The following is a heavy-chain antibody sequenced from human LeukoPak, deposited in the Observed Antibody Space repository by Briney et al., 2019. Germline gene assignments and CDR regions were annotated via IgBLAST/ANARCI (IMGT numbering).Heavy chain of an antibody. CDR2: ITPDSGAT. Sequence: ASVKVSCKASGYTFTDYYVHWVRQAPGQGLEWMGWITPDSGATNYPQKFQGRVTMTRDTSISTAYMELSRLSSDDTAMYYCARDWDYWGQGTLVTVSS. V-gene: IGHV1-2*02. CDR3: ARDWDY. CDR1: GYTFTDYY. J-gene: IGHJ4*02.